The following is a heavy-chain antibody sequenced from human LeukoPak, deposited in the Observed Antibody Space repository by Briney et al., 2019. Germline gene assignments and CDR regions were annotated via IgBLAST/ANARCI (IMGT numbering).Heavy chain of an antibody. D-gene: IGHD3-22*01. V-gene: IGHV3-53*01. J-gene: IGHJ4*02. CDR2: IYSGGST. CDR3: AATDYYDSSGYYGYFDY. CDR1: GFTVSSNY. Sequence: PGGSLRLSCAPSGFTVSSNYMSWVRQAPGKGLEWVSVIYSGGSTYYADSVKGRFTISRDNSKNTLYLQMNSLRAEDTAVYYCAATDYYDSSGYYGYFDYWGQGTLVTVSS.